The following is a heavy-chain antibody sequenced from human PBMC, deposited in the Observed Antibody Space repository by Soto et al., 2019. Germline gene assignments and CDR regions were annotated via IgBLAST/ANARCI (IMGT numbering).Heavy chain of an antibody. J-gene: IGHJ4*02. V-gene: IGHV1-46*03. CDR3: ARIGGYSYYFDY. CDR1: GYTLTELS. Sequence: GASVKVSCKVSGYTLTELSMHWVRQAPGQGLEWMGIINPSGGSTSYAQKFQGRVTMTRDTSTSTVYMELSSLRSEDTAVYYCARIGGYSYYFDYWGQGTLVTVSS. CDR2: INPSGGST. D-gene: IGHD5-18*01.